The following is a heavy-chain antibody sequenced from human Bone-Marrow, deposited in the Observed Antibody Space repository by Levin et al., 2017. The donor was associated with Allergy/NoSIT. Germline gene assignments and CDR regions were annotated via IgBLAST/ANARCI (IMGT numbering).Heavy chain of an antibody. CDR3: ARSGERWLRLPNYFDY. Sequence: PGGSLRLSCAASGFTFSSYSMNWVRQAPGKGLEWVSSISSSSSYIYYADSVKGRFTISRDNAKNSLYLQMNSLRAEDTAVYYCARSGERWLRLPNYFDYWGQGTLVTVSS. D-gene: IGHD5-12*01. CDR1: GFTFSSYS. CDR2: ISSSSSYI. J-gene: IGHJ4*02. V-gene: IGHV3-21*01.